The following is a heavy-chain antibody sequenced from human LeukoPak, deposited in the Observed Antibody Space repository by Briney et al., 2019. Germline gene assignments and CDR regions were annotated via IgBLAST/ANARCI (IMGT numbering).Heavy chain of an antibody. Sequence: GGSLRLSCAASGFTFSSYSMNWVRQAPGKGLEWVSSISSSSSYIYYADSVKGRFTISRDNAKNSLYLQMNSLRAEDTAVYYCARGQLLYNRGSDYWGQGTLVTVSS. CDR3: ARGQLLYNRGSDY. CDR1: GFTFSSYS. D-gene: IGHD2-2*02. CDR2: ISSSSSYI. V-gene: IGHV3-21*01. J-gene: IGHJ4*02.